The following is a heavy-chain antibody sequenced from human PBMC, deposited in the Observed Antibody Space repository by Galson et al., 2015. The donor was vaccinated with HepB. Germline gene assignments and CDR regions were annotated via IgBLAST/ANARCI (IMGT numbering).Heavy chain of an antibody. CDR1: GYTFTSYY. J-gene: IGHJ4*02. CDR3: ARGQTDPYSSGWYADY. Sequence: SVKVSCKASGYTFTSYYMHWVRQAPGQGLEWMGIINPSSGSTSYAQKFQGRVTMTRDTSTSTVYMELSSLRSEDTAVYYCARGQTDPYSSGWYADYWGQGTLVTVSS. D-gene: IGHD6-19*01. V-gene: IGHV1-46*01. CDR2: INPSSGST.